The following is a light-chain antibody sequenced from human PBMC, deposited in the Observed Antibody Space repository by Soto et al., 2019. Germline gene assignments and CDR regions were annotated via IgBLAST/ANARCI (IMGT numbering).Light chain of an antibody. CDR1: SGHSSYA. V-gene: IGLV4-69*01. Sequence: QAVVTQSPSASASLGASVKLTCTLSSGHSSYAIAWHQQQPEKGPRYLMKVNSDGSHNKGDGIPDRFSGSSSVAERYLTISSLQSEDEGDYYCQTWGTGMVFGTGTKLTVL. CDR3: QTWGTGMV. CDR2: VNSDGSH. J-gene: IGLJ1*01.